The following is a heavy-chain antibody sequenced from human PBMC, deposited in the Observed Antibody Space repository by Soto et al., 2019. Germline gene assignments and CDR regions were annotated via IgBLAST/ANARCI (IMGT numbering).Heavy chain of an antibody. CDR2: INPNSGNI. V-gene: IGHV1-8*01. CDR3: ARGRASGSYYPLDY. CDR1: GNTFTSYD. J-gene: IGHJ4*02. D-gene: IGHD3-10*01. Sequence: ASVKVSCKASGNTFTSYDINWVRQATGHGLEWMGWINPNSGNIGYAQKFQGRVTMTRDTAIRTAYMEVSRLRSDDTAVYYCARGRASGSYYPLDYWGQGTLVTVSS.